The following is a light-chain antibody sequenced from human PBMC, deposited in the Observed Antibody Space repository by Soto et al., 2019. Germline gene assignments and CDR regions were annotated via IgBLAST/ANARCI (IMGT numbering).Light chain of an antibody. Sequence: XSPSSVSASVGXRXTITCRASQXXXSWLAWYQQKPGKAPRLLIYAASSLQSGVPSRFSGSGSGTDFTLTISSLQPEDFATNYCQQANSFLLTFGGGTKVEVK. V-gene: IGKV1-12*01. J-gene: IGKJ4*01. CDR1: QXXXSW. CDR3: QQANSFLLT. CDR2: AAS.